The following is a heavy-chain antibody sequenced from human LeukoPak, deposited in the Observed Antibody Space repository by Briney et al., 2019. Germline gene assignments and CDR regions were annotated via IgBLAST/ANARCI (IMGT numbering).Heavy chain of an antibody. J-gene: IGHJ4*02. CDR1: GGSFSGYY. CDR2: INHSGST. CDR3: ARAEASYFDWLSFDY. Sequence: SETLSLTCAVYGGSFSGYYWSWIRQPLGKGLEWIGEINHSGSTNYNPSLKSRVTISVDTSKNQFSLKLSSVTAADTAVYYCARAEASYFDWLSFDYWGQGTLVTVSS. D-gene: IGHD3-9*01. V-gene: IGHV4-34*01.